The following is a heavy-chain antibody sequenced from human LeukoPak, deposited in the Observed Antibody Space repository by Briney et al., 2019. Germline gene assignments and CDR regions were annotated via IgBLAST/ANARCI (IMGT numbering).Heavy chain of an antibody. CDR2: MNPNSGNT. CDR1: GYTFTSYD. D-gene: IGHD6-19*01. J-gene: IGHJ6*03. V-gene: IGHV1-8*01. CDR3: ARAGYSSGWYRTYYYYYYMDV. Sequence: ASVKVSCKASGYTFTSYDINWVRQATGQGLEWMGWMNPNSGNTGYAQKFQGRVTMTRNTSISTAYMELSSLRSEDTAVYYCARAGYSSGWYRTYYYYYYMDVWGKGTTVTISS.